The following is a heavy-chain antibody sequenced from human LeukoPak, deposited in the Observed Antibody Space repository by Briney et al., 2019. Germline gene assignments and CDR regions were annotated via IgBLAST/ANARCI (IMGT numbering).Heavy chain of an antibody. CDR3: ATHPPKVCTGGSCTDY. J-gene: IGHJ4*02. Sequence: SETLSLTCTVSGGSISSYSWSWIRQPPGKGLEWIGYIYYSGSTNYNPSLKSRVTISVDMPKNQFSLKLSSVTAADTAVYYCATHPPKVCTGGSCTDYWGQGTLVTVSS. CDR2: IYYSGST. V-gene: IGHV4-59*01. D-gene: IGHD2-15*01. CDR1: GGSISSYS.